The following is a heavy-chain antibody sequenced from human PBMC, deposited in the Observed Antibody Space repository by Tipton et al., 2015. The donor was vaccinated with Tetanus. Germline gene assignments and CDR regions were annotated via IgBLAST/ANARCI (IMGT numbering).Heavy chain of an antibody. D-gene: IGHD5-18*01. V-gene: IGHV4-34*01. CDR1: GGSFSGYY. CDR2: GNHSGST. J-gene: IGHJ3*02. Sequence: TLSLTCAVYGGSFSGYYWSWIRQPPGKGLEWIGEGNHSGSTNYSPSLKSRVTISVDTSKNLFSLKLSSVTAADTAVYYCARGRRIQLWNDAFDIWGPGTMVTVSS. CDR3: ARGRRIQLWNDAFDI.